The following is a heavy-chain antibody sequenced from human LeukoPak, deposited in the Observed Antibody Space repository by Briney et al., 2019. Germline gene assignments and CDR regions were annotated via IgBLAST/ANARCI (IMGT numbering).Heavy chain of an antibody. CDR3: ARHLSPYSSGWSPLDY. Sequence: GESLKISCKGSGYSFTSYWIGWVRQMPGKGLEWTGIIYPGDSDTRYSPSFQGQVTISADKSISTAYLQWSSLKASDTAMYYCARHLSPYSSGWSPLDYWGQGTLVTVSS. D-gene: IGHD6-19*01. CDR2: IYPGDSDT. V-gene: IGHV5-51*01. CDR1: GYSFTSYW. J-gene: IGHJ4*02.